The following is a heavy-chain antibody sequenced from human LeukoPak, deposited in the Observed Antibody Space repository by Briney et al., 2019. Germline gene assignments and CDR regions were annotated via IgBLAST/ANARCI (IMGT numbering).Heavy chain of an antibody. D-gene: IGHD5-18*01. Sequence: PSQTLSLTCTVSGGSISSGSYYWTWIRQPAGTGLEWIGRIYTSGSTNHNPSLKSRVTISLDTSKNQFSLKLISVTAADTAVYFRARERTDTSMDYWGQGTLVTVSS. V-gene: IGHV4-61*02. CDR3: ARERTDTSMDY. CDR1: GGSISSGSYY. J-gene: IGHJ4*02. CDR2: IYTSGST.